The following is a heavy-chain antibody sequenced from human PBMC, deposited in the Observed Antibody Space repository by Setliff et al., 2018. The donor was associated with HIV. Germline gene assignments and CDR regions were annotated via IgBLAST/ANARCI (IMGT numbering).Heavy chain of an antibody. CDR1: GGSISSYY. Sequence: SETLSLTCTVSGGSISSYYWSWIRQPPGKGLEWIGNIYSSGSTNYNPSLKSRVTISVDTSKNQFSLKLTSVTATDTAVYYCSRDGSRGSTHTGGDYWGQGTLVTVSS. CDR2: IYSSGST. CDR3: SRDGSRGSTHTGGDY. J-gene: IGHJ4*02. D-gene: IGHD1-26*01. V-gene: IGHV4-4*09.